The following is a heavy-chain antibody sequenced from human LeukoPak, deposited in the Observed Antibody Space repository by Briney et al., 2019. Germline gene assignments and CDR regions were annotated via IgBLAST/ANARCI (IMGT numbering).Heavy chain of an antibody. CDR3: ARAQDSPAAGGTAVDYYSDY. D-gene: IGHD6-13*01. CDR2: INNSGST. J-gene: IGHJ4*02. V-gene: IGHV4-34*01. CDR1: GGSFSGYY. Sequence: RPSETLSLTCAVYGGSFSGYYWSWIRQPPGKGLEWIGEINNSGSTNYNPSLKSRVTISVDTSKNQFSLKLSSVTAADTAVYYCARAQDSPAAGGTAVDYYSDYWGQGTLVTVSS.